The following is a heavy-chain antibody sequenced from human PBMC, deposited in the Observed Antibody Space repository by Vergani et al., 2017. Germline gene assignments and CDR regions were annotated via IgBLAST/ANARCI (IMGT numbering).Heavy chain of an antibody. J-gene: IGHJ6*04. Sequence: QVQLQQWGAGLLKPSETLSLTCAVYGGSFSGYYWSWIRQPPGKGLEWIGEINHSGSTNYNPSLKSRVTISVDTSKNQFSLKLSSVTAADTAVYYCARYHSYDSRGDYVSDGMDVGSEGSTVTVYS. V-gene: IGHV4-34*01. D-gene: IGHD3-22*01. CDR3: ARYHSYDSRGDYVSDGMDV. CDR1: GGSFSGYY. CDR2: INHSGST.